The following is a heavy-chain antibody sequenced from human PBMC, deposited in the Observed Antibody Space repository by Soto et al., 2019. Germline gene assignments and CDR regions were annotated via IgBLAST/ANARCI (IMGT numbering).Heavy chain of an antibody. Sequence: QVQLVESGGGVVQPGRSLRLSCAASGFTFSSYGMQWVRQAPGKGLEWVAVISYDGSNKYYADSVKGRFTISRDNSKNTLYLQMNSLRAEDTAVYYCAKSGHSGYANFDYWGQGTLVTVSS. V-gene: IGHV3-30*18. J-gene: IGHJ4*02. CDR2: ISYDGSNK. D-gene: IGHD5-12*01. CDR3: AKSGHSGYANFDY. CDR1: GFTFSSYG.